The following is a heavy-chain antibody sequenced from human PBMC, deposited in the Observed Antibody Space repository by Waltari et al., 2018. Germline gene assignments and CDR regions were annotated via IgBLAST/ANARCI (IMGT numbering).Heavy chain of an antibody. D-gene: IGHD5-18*01. J-gene: IGHJ4*02. CDR1: GYTLTELS. CDR2: FETEDGET. Sequence: QVQLVQSGAEVKKPGASVKVSCKVSGYTLTELSMHWVRQAPGKGLEWMGGFETEDGETINAQKFQGRVTMTEDTSTDTAYMELSSLRSEDTAVYYCATLKRGYSYGWTLDYWGQGTLVIVSS. V-gene: IGHV1-24*01. CDR3: ATLKRGYSYGWTLDY.